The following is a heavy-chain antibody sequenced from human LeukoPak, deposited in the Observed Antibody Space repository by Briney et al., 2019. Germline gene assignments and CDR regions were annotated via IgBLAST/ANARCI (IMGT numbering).Heavy chain of an antibody. CDR1: GYTFTGYY. V-gene: IGHV1-2*02. J-gene: IGHJ6*02. CDR3: ARDLQSGILTGYPPYYYYGMDV. D-gene: IGHD3-9*01. Sequence: ASVKVSCKASGYTFTGYYMHWVRQAPGQGRDGMGWINPNSGVTNYAQKFQGRVTMTRDTSISTAYMELSRLRSDDTAVYYCARDLQSGILTGYPPYYYYGMDVWGQGTTVTVSS. CDR2: INPNSGVT.